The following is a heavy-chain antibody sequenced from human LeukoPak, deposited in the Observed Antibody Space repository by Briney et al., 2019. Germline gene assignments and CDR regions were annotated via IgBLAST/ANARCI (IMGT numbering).Heavy chain of an antibody. CDR3: GGHGPLIYDSSGNYFDY. Sequence: SETLSLTCTVCIGSISSGDSYWSWIRQPPGKGLEWIGYIYYSGSTHYNPSLKSRVTISVDTSKNKFSLKLSSVTARDTAVEYWGGHGPLIYDSSGNYFDYWGQGTLVTVSS. D-gene: IGHD3-22*01. CDR1: IGSISSGDSY. J-gene: IGHJ4*02. V-gene: IGHV4-30-4*01. CDR2: IYYSGST.